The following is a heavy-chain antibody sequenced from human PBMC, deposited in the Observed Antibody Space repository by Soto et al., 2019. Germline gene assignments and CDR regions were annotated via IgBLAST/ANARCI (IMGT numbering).Heavy chain of an antibody. D-gene: IGHD6-13*01. CDR2: TYYRSKWYN. Sequence: SQTLSLTCAISGASVPSAIAAWNWIRQSPSRGLEWLGRTYYRSKWYNDYAVSVKSRITINPDTSKNQFSLQLNSVNPEDTAIYYCVREKSGAGYYGMDVWGQGTTVTVSS. J-gene: IGHJ6*02. CDR1: GASVPSAIAA. CDR3: VREKSGAGYYGMDV. V-gene: IGHV6-1*01.